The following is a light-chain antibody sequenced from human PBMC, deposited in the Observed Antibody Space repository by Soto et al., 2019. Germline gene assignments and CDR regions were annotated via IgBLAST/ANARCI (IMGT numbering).Light chain of an antibody. J-gene: IGKJ2*01. V-gene: IGKV3-11*02. CDR1: QDVSIF. CDR3: QQRSTWLYT. CDR2: DAS. Sequence: EILLAQSPATLSLSPGERATLSCKASQDVSIFLAWYQQKPGQAPRLLIHDASNRATGVPASFSGSGSGRDFTLTITSLEPEAFAVYYCQQRSTWLYTFGQGTKLEV.